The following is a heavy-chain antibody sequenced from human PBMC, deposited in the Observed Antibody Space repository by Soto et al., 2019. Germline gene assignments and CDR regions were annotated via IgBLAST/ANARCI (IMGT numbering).Heavy chain of an antibody. CDR2: IYYSGST. V-gene: IGHV4-61*01. CDR3: ARDGFTMVRGEGYGMDV. Sequence: PSETLSLTCTVSGGSVSSGSYYWSWIRQPPGKGLEWIGYIYYSGSTNYNPSLKSRVTISVDTSKNQFSLKLSSVTAADTAVYYCARDGFTMVRGEGYGMDVWGQGTTVTVSS. J-gene: IGHJ6*02. CDR1: GGSVSSGSYY. D-gene: IGHD3-10*01.